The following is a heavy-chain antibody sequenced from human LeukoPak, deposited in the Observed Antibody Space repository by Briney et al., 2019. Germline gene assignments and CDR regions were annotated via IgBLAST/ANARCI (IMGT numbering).Heavy chain of an antibody. CDR2: ISSSSSYI. CDR3: AREDSSSWQGGGFDY. CDR1: GFTFSSYS. J-gene: IGHJ4*02. D-gene: IGHD6-13*01. Sequence: GGSLRLSCAASGFTFSSYSMNWVRQAPGKGLEWVSSISSSSSYIYYADSVKGRFTISRDNAKNSLYLQMNSLRAEDTAVYYCAREDSSSWQGGGFDYWGQGTLVTVSS. V-gene: IGHV3-21*01.